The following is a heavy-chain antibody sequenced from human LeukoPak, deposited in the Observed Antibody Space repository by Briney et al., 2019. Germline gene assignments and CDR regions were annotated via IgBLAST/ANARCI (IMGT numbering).Heavy chain of an antibody. CDR3: ARHGSSYGYYY. Sequence: SETLSLTCTVSGGSISSSSYSWGWIRQPRRKWLEWIGSIYYSGSTYYNPSLKSRVTISVDTSKNQFSLKLSSVTAADTAVYYCARHGSSYGYYYWGQGTLVTVSS. V-gene: IGHV4-39*01. J-gene: IGHJ4*02. CDR2: IYYSGST. D-gene: IGHD5-18*01. CDR1: GGSISSSSYS.